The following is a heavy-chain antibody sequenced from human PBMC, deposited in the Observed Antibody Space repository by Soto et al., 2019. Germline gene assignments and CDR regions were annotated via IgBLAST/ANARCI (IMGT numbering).Heavy chain of an antibody. V-gene: IGHV1-24*01. CDR2: FDLENGET. D-gene: IGHD3-3*01. CDR1: GYTVTELS. J-gene: IGHJ4*02. Sequence: ASVKVSCKVSGYTVTELSIHWVRQAPGEGLEWMAGFDLENGETIYAQRFQGRVTMTEESSADTPYMELSSLRSEDTAVYYCTTEGAIRFLEDLYYWGQGTLVTVSS. CDR3: TTEGAIRFLEDLYY.